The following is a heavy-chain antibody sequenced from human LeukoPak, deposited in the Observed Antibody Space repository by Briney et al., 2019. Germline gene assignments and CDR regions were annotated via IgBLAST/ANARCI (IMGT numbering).Heavy chain of an antibody. V-gene: IGHV3-33*06. J-gene: IGHJ4*02. CDR1: GFTFSNYG. Sequence: PGGSLRLSCAASGFTFSNYGMHWVRQAPGKGLEWVAVIWYDGSNKYYADSVKGRFTISRDNSKNTLYLQMNSLRAEDTAIYSCAKRKSSGWEFDYWGQGTLVTVSS. D-gene: IGHD6-25*01. CDR3: AKRKSSGWEFDY. CDR2: IWYDGSNK.